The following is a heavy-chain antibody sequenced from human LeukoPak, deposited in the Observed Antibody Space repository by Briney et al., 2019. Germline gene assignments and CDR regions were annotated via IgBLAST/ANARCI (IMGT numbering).Heavy chain of an antibody. J-gene: IGHJ6*02. CDR1: GFTFSDYA. Sequence: GGSLRLSCAASGFTFSDYAMSWVRQAPGKGLEWVSAISGSGGSTYYADSVKGRFTISRDNSKNTLYLQMNSLRAEDTAVYYCARAPYCSGGSCYFYYYYGMDVWGQGTTVTVSS. D-gene: IGHD2-15*01. V-gene: IGHV3-23*01. CDR3: ARAPYCSGGSCYFYYYYGMDV. CDR2: ISGSGGST.